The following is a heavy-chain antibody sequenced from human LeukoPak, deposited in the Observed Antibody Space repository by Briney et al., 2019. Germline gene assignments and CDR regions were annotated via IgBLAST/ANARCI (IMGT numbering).Heavy chain of an antibody. CDR1: GGSFSGYY. CDR3: ARGRRRAAGALSWSDP. V-gene: IGHV4-34*01. CDR2: INHSGST. J-gene: IGHJ5*02. D-gene: IGHD6-13*01. Sequence: SETLSLTCAVYGGSFSGYYWSWIRQPPGKGLEWIGEINHSGSTNYNPSLKSRVTISVDTSKNQFSLKLSSVTAADTAVYYCARGRRRAAGALSWSDPWGQGTLVTVSS.